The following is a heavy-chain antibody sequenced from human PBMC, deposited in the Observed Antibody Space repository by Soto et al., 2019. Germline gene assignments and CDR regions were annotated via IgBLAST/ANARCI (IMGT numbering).Heavy chain of an antibody. CDR3: AYLPCSGGSCDRFSLSGMDA. J-gene: IGHJ6*02. CDR1: GFSLSTSGVG. Sequence: QITLKESGPTLVKPTQTLTLTCTFSGFSLSTSGVGVAWIRQPPGKALEWLALIYWDDDKRYRPSLESRLTIASDTSKIPVVLTQTTMDSVDTATYYFAYLPCSGGSCDRFSLSGMDARGQGTTVTVSS. D-gene: IGHD2-15*01. CDR2: IYWDDDK. V-gene: IGHV2-5*02.